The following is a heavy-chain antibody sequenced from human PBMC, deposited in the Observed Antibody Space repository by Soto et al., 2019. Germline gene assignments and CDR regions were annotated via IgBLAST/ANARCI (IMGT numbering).Heavy chain of an antibody. Sequence: QPWGSLRLSWVASRYPFGDYSMRWVRQAPGKGLEWVSAIGTTETQAPAYAASVKGWSTVTRDNSRNILYLQMTTLRAEDTGVYYCAKDAIPYNGRDDAFDISCQGTMVTVSS. CDR1: RYPFGDYS. D-gene: IGHD2-21*01. CDR3: AKDAIPYNGRDDAFDI. J-gene: IGHJ3*02. CDR2: IGTTETQAP. V-gene: IGHV3-23*05.